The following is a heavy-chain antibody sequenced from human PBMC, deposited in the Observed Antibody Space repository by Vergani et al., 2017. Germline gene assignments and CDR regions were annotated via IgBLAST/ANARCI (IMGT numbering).Heavy chain of an antibody. CDR2: NYPGDSDT. Sequence: EVQLVQSGAEVKKPGESLKISCKGSGYSFTSYWIGWVRQMPGKGLEWMGINYPGDSDTRYRPSFQGQVTISADKSISNAYLQWISLKASDTAMYYCAILRPDPIVVANDAFDIWGQGTMVTVSS. D-gene: IGHD3-22*01. CDR3: AILRPDPIVVANDAFDI. CDR1: GYSFTSYW. V-gene: IGHV5-51*01. J-gene: IGHJ3*02.